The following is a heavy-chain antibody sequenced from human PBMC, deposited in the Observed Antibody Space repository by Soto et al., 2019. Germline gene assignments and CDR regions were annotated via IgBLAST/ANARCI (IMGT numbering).Heavy chain of an antibody. V-gene: IGHV3-15*05. D-gene: IGHD3-3*01. CDR2: IKRKTDGGTA. Sequence: EVQLVEYGGGLAKPGGSLRLSCVASEFPFGNAWMSWVRQAPGKGLEWVGRIKRKTDGGTADYAAPVRGRFTISRDDSKNTLYLQMNSLKTEDTGVYFCATTTPYDLWGGSSTGGFHPWGQGTLVTVSS. J-gene: IGHJ5*02. CDR3: ATTTPYDLWGGSSTGGFHP. CDR1: EFPFGNAW.